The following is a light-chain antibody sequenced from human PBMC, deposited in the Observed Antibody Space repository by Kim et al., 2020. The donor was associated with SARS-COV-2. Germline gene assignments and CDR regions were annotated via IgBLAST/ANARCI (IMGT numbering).Light chain of an antibody. J-gene: IGLJ1*01. V-gene: IGLV2-14*01. CDR3: SSYTRTVTYV. CDR2: DVI. Sequence: SALTQPASVSGSPGQSITISCTGTSSDVGAYNYVSWYQQNPGEVPKLMIYDVIKRPSGISDRFSGSKSGNTASLTISGLQAEDEADYYCSSYTRTVTYVFGTGTKVTVL. CDR1: SSDVGAYNY.